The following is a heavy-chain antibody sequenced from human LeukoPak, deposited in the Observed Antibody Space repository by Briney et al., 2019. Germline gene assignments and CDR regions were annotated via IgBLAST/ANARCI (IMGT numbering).Heavy chain of an antibody. Sequence: GASVKVSCKASGYTFTGYYMHWVRQAPGQGLEWMGWINPNSGGTNYAQKFQGRVTMTRDTSISTAYMELSRLRSDDTAVYYCARARVLRYFDWLDIDYWGQGTLVTAAS. CDR3: ARARVLRYFDWLDIDY. CDR2: INPNSGGT. CDR1: GYTFTGYY. J-gene: IGHJ4*02. V-gene: IGHV1-2*02. D-gene: IGHD3-9*01.